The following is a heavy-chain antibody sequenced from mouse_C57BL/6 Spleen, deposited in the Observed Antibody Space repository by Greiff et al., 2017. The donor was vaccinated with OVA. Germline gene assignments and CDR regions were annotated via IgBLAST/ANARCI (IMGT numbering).Heavy chain of an antibody. V-gene: IGHV3-6*01. CDR1: GYSITSGYY. CDR3: ARNIYYGNYDYAMDY. CDR2: ISYDGSN. D-gene: IGHD2-1*01. J-gene: IGHJ4*01. Sequence: VQLQQSGPGLVKPSQSLSLTCSVTGYSITSGYYWNWIRQFPGNKLEWMGYISYDGSNNYNPSLKNRISITRDTSKNQFFLKLNSVTTEDTATYYCARNIYYGNYDYAMDYWGQGTSVTVSS.